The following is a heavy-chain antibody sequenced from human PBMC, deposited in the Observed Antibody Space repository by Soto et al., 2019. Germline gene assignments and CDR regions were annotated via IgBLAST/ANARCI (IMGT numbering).Heavy chain of an antibody. Sequence: ASVKVSCKASGYTFTSYYMHWVRQAPGQGLEWMGIINPSGGSTSYAQKFQGRVTMTRDTSTSTVYMELSSLRSEDTAVYYCARDQGHDFWSGYPPRYYYYMDVWGKGTTVTVSS. D-gene: IGHD3-3*01. CDR1: GYTFTSYY. CDR2: INPSGGST. J-gene: IGHJ6*03. V-gene: IGHV1-46*03. CDR3: ARDQGHDFWSGYPPRYYYYMDV.